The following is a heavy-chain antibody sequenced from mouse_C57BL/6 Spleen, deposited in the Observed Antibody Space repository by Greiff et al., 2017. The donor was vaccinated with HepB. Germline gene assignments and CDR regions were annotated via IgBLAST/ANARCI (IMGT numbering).Heavy chain of an antibody. V-gene: IGHV1-64*01. CDR3: ARLYSNYGYFDV. D-gene: IGHD2-5*01. J-gene: IGHJ1*03. CDR1: GYTFTSYW. Sequence: QVQLQQPGAALVKPGASVKLSCKASGYTFTSYWMHWVKQRPGQGLEWIGMIHPNSGSTNYNEKFKSKATLTVDKSSSTAYMQLSSLTSEDSAVYYCARLYSNYGYFDVWGTGTTVTVSS. CDR2: IHPNSGST.